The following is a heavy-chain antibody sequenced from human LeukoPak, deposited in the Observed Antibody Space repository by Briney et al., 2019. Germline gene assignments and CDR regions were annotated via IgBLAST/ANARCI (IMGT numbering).Heavy chain of an antibody. CDR3: ARHPPTVTTRHDAFDI. CDR1: GGSFSGFY. J-gene: IGHJ3*02. V-gene: IGHV4-34*01. D-gene: IGHD4-17*01. Sequence: SETLSLTCAVYGGSFSGFYWSWIRQPPGKGLEWIGDINHSGGTNYIPSLKSRVTISVDTSKNQFSLKLTSVTAADTAVYYCARHPPTVTTRHDAFDIWGQGTIVTVSS. CDR2: INHSGGT.